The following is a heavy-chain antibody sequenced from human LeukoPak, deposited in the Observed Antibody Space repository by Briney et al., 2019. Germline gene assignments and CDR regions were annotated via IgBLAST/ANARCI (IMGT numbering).Heavy chain of an antibody. CDR1: GASISSGGYY. CDR2: IYHSGST. CDR3: ARDDYGGNSGANAFDI. J-gene: IGHJ3*02. V-gene: IGHV4-31*03. D-gene: IGHD4-23*01. Sequence: KPSQTLSLTCTVSGASISSGGYYWSWIRQHPGKSLEWIGYIYHSGSTYYNPSLRSRVTISVDTSKNQFSPKLTSATAADTAVYYCARDDYGGNSGANAFDIWGQGTMVTVSS.